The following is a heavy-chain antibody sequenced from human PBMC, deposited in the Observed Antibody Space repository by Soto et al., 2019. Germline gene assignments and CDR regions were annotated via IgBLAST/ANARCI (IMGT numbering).Heavy chain of an antibody. CDR2: IYHSGST. D-gene: IGHD5-12*01. V-gene: IGHV4-4*02. CDR1: GVSISSSNW. Sequence: PSETLSLTCAVSGVSISSSNWWSWVRQPPGKGLEWIGEIYHSGSTNYNPSLKSRVTISVDKSKNQFSLKLSSVTAADTAVYYCARADSGYAHGYYYYGMDVWGQGTTVTVSS. J-gene: IGHJ6*02. CDR3: ARADSGYAHGYYYYGMDV.